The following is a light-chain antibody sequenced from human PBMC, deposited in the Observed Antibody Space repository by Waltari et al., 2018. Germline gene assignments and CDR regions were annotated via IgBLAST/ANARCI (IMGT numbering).Light chain of an antibody. Sequence: HSALTQPASVSGSPGQSITISCTAARSDVGSYNLVSWYQQHPGKAPKLMIYEGSKRPPGVSNRFSGSKSGNTGSLTISGLQTEDEADYYCCSFAGSNTYVLGTGTKVSVL. J-gene: IGLJ1*01. CDR1: RSDVGSYNL. CDR3: CSFAGSNTYV. V-gene: IGLV2-23*01. CDR2: EGS.